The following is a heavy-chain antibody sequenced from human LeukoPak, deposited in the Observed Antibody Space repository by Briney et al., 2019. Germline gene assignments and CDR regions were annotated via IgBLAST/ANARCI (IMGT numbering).Heavy chain of an antibody. CDR3: ARGGGSFDAFDI. D-gene: IGHD3-16*01. Sequence: SSETLSLTCAVYGGSFSGYYWSWIRQPPGKGLEWIGEINHSGSTYYNPSLKSRVTISVDRSKNQFSLKLSSVTAADTAVYYCARGGGSFDAFDIWGQGTMVTVSS. CDR2: INHSGST. CDR1: GGSFSGYY. V-gene: IGHV4-34*01. J-gene: IGHJ3*02.